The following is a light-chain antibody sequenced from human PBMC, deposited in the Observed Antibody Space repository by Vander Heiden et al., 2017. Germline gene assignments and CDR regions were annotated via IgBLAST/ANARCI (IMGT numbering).Light chain of an antibody. CDR1: SSDVGGYND. CDR2: EVS. CDR3: SSYAGSNWV. V-gene: IGLV2-8*01. Sequence: QSALTQPPSAAGSPGQSVTISCTGTSSDVGGYNDVSWYQQPPGKAPKLMIYEVSTRPSGVPDRFSGSQSGNTASLTVSGLQADDEADYYCSSYAGSNWVFGGGTKLTVL. J-gene: IGLJ3*02.